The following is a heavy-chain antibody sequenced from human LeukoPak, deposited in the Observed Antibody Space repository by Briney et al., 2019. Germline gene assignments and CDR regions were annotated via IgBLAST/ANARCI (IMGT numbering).Heavy chain of an antibody. Sequence: GGSLRLSCAASGFTFSTYWMHWVRQAPGEGLVWVSRIKSGGSDTSYADSVKGRFTISRDNAKNTLYLQMNSLRAEDTAVYYCSGAYYYSSGPLDYWGQGTLVTVSS. J-gene: IGHJ4*02. V-gene: IGHV3-74*01. CDR2: IKSGGSDT. D-gene: IGHD3-22*01. CDR3: SGAYYYSSGPLDY. CDR1: GFTFSTYW.